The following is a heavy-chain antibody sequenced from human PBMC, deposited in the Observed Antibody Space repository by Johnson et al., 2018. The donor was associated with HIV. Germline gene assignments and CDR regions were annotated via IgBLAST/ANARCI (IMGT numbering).Heavy chain of an antibody. V-gene: IGHV3-30*04. CDR1: GFTFSSYA. Sequence: QMQLVESGGGVVQPGRSLRLSCAASGFTFSSYAMHWVRQAPGKGLEWVAVIWYDGSNKYYADSVKGRFTISRDNSKNTLYLQMNSLRAEDTAVYYCAKGLGRAAAGTRNAFDIWGQGTMVTVSS. D-gene: IGHD6-13*01. CDR2: IWYDGSNK. CDR3: AKGLGRAAAGTRNAFDI. J-gene: IGHJ3*02.